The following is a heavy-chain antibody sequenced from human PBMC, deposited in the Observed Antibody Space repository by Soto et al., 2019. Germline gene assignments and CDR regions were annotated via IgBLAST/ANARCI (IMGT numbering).Heavy chain of an antibody. V-gene: IGHV3-23*01. Sequence: EVQLLESGGGLVQPGGSLRLSCAASGFTFSSYAMSWVRQAPGKGLEWVSAISGSGGSTYYADSVKGRFTISRDISKNTLYLQMNSLRAEDTAVYYCAKVSSSWYFYYGMDVWGQGTTVTVSS. CDR2: ISGSGGST. CDR1: GFTFSSYA. D-gene: IGHD6-13*01. J-gene: IGHJ6*02. CDR3: AKVSSSWYFYYGMDV.